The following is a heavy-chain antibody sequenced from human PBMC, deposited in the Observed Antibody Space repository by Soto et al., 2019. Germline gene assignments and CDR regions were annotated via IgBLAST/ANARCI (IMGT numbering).Heavy chain of an antibody. CDR2: TYYKSKWFN. V-gene: IGHV6-1*01. Sequence: SQTLSLTCAISGDSVSSNSAGWNWVRQTPSRGLEWLGRTYYKSKWFNNYAVSVKSRITINPDTSQNQFSLQLDSVTPEDTAVYYCARFSCDDVSGHYYIVVLGKGTTVTVSS. D-gene: IGHD5-12*01. CDR3: ARFSCDDVSGHYYIVV. J-gene: IGHJ6*03. CDR1: GDSVSSNSAG.